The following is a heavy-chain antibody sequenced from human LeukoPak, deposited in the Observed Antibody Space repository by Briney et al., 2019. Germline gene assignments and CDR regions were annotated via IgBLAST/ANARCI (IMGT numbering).Heavy chain of an antibody. CDR2: ICDCGGRT. J-gene: IGHJ4*02. CDR3: AKRSVVIRIFLVGFHKEAYYFDS. Sequence: GGSLCLSCAVSGITLSNYGKSWVRQAPGKGVDWVAGICDCGGRTNVADSIKGRFTISTANPKNTLYLQMNSLRAEDTAVYFCAKRSVVIRIFLVGFHKEAYYFDSWGQGALVTVSS. CDR1: GITLSNYG. D-gene: IGHD3-3*01. V-gene: IGHV3-23*01.